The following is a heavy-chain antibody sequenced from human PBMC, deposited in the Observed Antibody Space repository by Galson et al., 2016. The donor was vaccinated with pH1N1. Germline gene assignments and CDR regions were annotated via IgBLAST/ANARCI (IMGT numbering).Heavy chain of an antibody. Sequence: SGGTFSNSAVTWVRQAPGQGLEWMGGIIPMLNTANSAQKFQGRVTITADILTSTAYMELSSLKSEDTALYYCATTSGYTYTLRGIYFDYWGQGTPLTVSS. CDR3: ATTSGYTYTLRGIYFDY. CDR2: IIPMLNTA. V-gene: IGHV1-69*06. D-gene: IGHD5-18*01. J-gene: IGHJ4*02. CDR1: GGTFSNSA.